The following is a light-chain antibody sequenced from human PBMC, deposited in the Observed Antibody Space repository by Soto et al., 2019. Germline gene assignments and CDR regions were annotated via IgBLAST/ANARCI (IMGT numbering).Light chain of an antibody. V-gene: IGKV3-15*01. CDR2: AAS. CDR1: QSISTN. CDR3: HQYNNWPPWT. Sequence: ELVITQSPATLSVSPGERVILSCRASQSISTNLAWYQYIPGQAPRLLIYAASTRATGIPARFSGSGSGTDFTLSITSLQSEDYAVYYCHQYNNWPPWTFGQGTKVDIK. J-gene: IGKJ1*01.